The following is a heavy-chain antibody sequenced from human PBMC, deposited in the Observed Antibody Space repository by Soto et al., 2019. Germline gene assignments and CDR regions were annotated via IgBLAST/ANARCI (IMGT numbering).Heavy chain of an antibody. CDR1: GGSISSSSYY. CDR3: ARHGATTAYYYGMDV. J-gene: IGHJ6*02. V-gene: IGHV4-39*01. Sequence: SETLSLTCTVSGGSISSSSYYWGWIRQPPGKGLEWIGSIYYSGSTYYNPSLKSRVTISVDTSKNQFSLKLSSVTAADTAVYYCARHGATTAYYYGMDVWGQGTTVTVSS. D-gene: IGHD1-26*01. CDR2: IYYSGST.